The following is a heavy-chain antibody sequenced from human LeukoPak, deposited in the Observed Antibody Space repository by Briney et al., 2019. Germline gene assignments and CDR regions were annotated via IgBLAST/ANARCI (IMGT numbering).Heavy chain of an antibody. CDR1: GDSISNSAYY. V-gene: IGHV4-39*01. CDR2: IYYSGST. CDR3: ATAAPDWHFDL. J-gene: IGHJ2*01. Sequence: PSETLSLTCTVSGDSISNSAYYWGWIRQSPGKGLEWIGNIYYSGSTYYNPSLKSRVTISVDTSKNQFSLKLSSVTAADTAVYYCATAAPDWHFDLWGRGTLVTVSS. D-gene: IGHD2-15*01.